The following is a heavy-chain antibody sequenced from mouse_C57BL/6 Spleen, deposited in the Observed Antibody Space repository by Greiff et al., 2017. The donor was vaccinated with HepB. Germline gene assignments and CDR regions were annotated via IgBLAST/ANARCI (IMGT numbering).Heavy chain of an antibody. V-gene: IGHV5-4*01. D-gene: IGHD1-1*01. Sequence: EVKLMESGGGLVKPGGSLKLSCAASGFTFSSYAMSWVRQTPEQRLEWVATISDGGSYTYYPDNVKGQFTISRDNAKNTLYLQMSHLKSEDTAMYYCARDGSSPGAWFAYWGQGTLVTVSA. J-gene: IGHJ3*01. CDR3: ARDGSSPGAWFAY. CDR1: GFTFSSYA. CDR2: ISDGGSYT.